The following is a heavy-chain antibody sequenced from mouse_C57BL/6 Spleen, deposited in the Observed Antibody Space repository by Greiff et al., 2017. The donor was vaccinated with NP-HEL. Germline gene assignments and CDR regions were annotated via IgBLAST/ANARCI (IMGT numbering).Heavy chain of an antibody. CDR1: GFSLTSYG. CDR2: IWSGGST. J-gene: IGHJ4*01. D-gene: IGHD1-1*01. V-gene: IGHV2-2*01. Sequence: QVQLQQSGPGLVQPSQSLSITCTVSGFSLTSYGVHWVRQSPGKGLEWLGVIWSGGSTDSNAAFISRLSISKDNSKSQVFFKMNSLQADDTAIYYCARSVVGYAMDYWGQGTSVTVSS. CDR3: ARSVVGYAMDY.